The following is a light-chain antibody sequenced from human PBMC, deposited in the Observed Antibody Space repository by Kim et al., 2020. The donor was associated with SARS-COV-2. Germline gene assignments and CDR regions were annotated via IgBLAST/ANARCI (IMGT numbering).Light chain of an antibody. CDR3: QHYNTPPYS. J-gene: IGKJ2*03. V-gene: IGKV1-5*03. CDR1: QDISVW. Sequence: DIHMTQSPSTLSASVGDRVTITCRASQDISVWLAWYQQRSGNAPELLIYKATILHRAVPSRFSARGSGTEFTLTISSLQPDDSATYYCQHYNTPPYSFGQGTKLEI. CDR2: KAT.